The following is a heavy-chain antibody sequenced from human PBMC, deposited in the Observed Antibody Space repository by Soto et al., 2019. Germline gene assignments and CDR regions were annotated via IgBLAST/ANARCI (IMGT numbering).Heavy chain of an antibody. V-gene: IGHV3-23*01. CDR3: AKDLDYSNYGNWFDP. CDR2: ISGSGGST. D-gene: IGHD4-4*01. J-gene: IGHJ5*02. CDR1: GFTLSSYA. Sequence: GGSLRLSCAASGFTLSSYAMSWVRQAPGKGLEWVSAISGSGGSTYYADSVKGRFTISRDNSKNTLYLQMNSLRAEDTAVYYCAKDLDYSNYGNWFDPWGQGTLVTVSS.